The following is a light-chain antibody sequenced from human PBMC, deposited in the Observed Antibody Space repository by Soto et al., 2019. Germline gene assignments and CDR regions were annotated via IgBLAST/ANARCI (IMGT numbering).Light chain of an antibody. V-gene: IGLV3-21*02. CDR2: DDS. J-gene: IGLJ1*01. CDR3: QVWDISSDQYL. CDR1: NIASKS. Sequence: YELTQPPSVSVAPGQTARITCGGNNIASKSVHWYQQRPGQAPVLVLYDDSNRPSGIPARFSGSNSGSTATLTISSVEAGDEADYFCQVWDISSDQYLFGAGTKVTVL.